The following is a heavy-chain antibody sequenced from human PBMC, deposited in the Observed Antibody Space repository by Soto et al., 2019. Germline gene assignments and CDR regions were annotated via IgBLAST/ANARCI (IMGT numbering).Heavy chain of an antibody. Sequence: PGGSLRRSCAASGFTFSNYAMSRIRQAPVEGLECISGVSGSGFRTSYAVAVKGRFTITIDNSKNSLYLQLYSLRAEDTAIYYCAKDKACSITSSQPFDYGGQGTLVNVSS. V-gene: IGHV3-23*01. CDR1: GFTFSNYA. D-gene: IGHD2-2*01. CDR2: VSGSGFRT. J-gene: IGHJ4*02. CDR3: AKDKACSITSSQPFDY.